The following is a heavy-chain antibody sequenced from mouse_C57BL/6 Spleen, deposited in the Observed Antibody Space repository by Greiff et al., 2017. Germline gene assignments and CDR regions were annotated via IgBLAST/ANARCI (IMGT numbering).Heavy chain of an antibody. CDR1: GFTFSDYY. V-gene: IGHV5-16*01. D-gene: IGHD1-1*01. CDR3: ARAPSHYYYGSSSYYFDY. CDR2: INYDGSST. J-gene: IGHJ2*01. Sequence: EVKVVESEGGLVQPGSSMKLSCTASGFTFSDYYMAWVRQVPEKGLEWVANINYDGSSTYYLDSLKSRFIISRDNAKNILYLQMSSLKSEDTATYYCARAPSHYYYGSSSYYFDYWGQGTTLTVSS.